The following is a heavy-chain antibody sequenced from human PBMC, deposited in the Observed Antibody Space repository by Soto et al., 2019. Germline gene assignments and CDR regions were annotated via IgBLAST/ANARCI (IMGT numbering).Heavy chain of an antibody. CDR3: AKAEYSSSWYTKRYYYGMDV. D-gene: IGHD6-13*01. CDR1: GFTFSSYA. CDR2: ISGSGGST. Sequence: GGSLRLSCAASGFTFSSYAMSWVRQAPGKGLEWVSAISGSGGSTYYADSVKGRFTISRDNSKNTLYLQMNSLRAEDTAVYYCAKAEYSSSWYTKRYYYGMDVWGQGTTVTVSS. V-gene: IGHV3-23*01. J-gene: IGHJ6*02.